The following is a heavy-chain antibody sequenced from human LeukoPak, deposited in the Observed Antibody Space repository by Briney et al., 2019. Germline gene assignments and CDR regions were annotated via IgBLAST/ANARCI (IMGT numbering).Heavy chain of an antibody. CDR3: ATEIAAAGNFDY. J-gene: IGHJ4*02. V-gene: IGHV4-39*07. CDR2: LYYSASS. D-gene: IGHD6-13*01. Sequence: SETLSLTCTVSGGSISSSTFYWGWIRQPPGKELEWIVSLYYSASSYYTPSLKIPVTISVDKSKNYLYLRLITVTAAAMSVYYCATEIAAAGNFDYWGQGTLVTVSS. CDR1: GGSISSSTFY.